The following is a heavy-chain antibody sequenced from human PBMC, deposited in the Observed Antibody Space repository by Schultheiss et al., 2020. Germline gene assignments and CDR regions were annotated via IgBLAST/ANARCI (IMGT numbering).Heavy chain of an antibody. J-gene: IGHJ4*02. CDR1: GGSFSGYY. V-gene: IGHV4-34*01. Sequence: SETLSLTCAVYGGSFSGYYWSWIRQPPGKGLEWIGEINHSGSTNYNPSLESRVSISRDTSQNQFSLRLRSVTAADTAVYYCARDYSSGPDWGQGTLVTVSS. D-gene: IGHD6-19*01. CDR2: INHSGST. CDR3: ARDYSSGPD.